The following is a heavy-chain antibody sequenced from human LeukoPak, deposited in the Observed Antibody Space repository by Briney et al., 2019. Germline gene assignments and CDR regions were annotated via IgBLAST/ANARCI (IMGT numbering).Heavy chain of an antibody. Sequence: GGSLRLSCAASGFTFSSYSMNWVRQAPGKGLEWVSSISSSSSYIYYADSVKGRFTISRDNAKNSLYLQMNSLRAEDTAVYYCARDQSAVAGRLDCFDYWGQGTLVTVSS. CDR2: ISSSSSYI. V-gene: IGHV3-21*01. CDR3: ARDQSAVAGRLDCFDY. J-gene: IGHJ4*02. CDR1: GFTFSSYS. D-gene: IGHD6-19*01.